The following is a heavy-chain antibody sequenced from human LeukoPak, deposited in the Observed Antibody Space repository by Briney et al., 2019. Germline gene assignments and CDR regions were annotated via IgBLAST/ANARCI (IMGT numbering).Heavy chain of an antibody. CDR2: IYYSGST. V-gene: IGHV4-59*01. CDR1: GGSISSYY. Sequence: SETLSLTCTVSGGSISSYYWSWIRQPPGKGLEWIGYIYYSGSTNYNPSLKSRVTISVDTSKNQFSLKLSSVTAADTAVYYCARAEQQLTHYGMDVWGQGITVTVSS. D-gene: IGHD6-13*01. J-gene: IGHJ6*02. CDR3: ARAEQQLTHYGMDV.